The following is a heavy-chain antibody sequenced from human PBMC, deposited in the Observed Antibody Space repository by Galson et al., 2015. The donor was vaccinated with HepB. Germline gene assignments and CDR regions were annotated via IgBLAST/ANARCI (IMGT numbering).Heavy chain of an antibody. D-gene: IGHD3-10*01. V-gene: IGHV6-1*01. J-gene: IGHJ5*02. CDR1: GDSVSSNSAA. CDR2: TYYRSTWFN. Sequence: CAISGDSVSSNSAAWSWIRQSPSRGPEWLGRTYYRSTWFNDYAVSVKSRVTINSDTSKNQFSLQLNSVTPEDTAVYYCARDESGWFDPWGQGTLVTVSS. CDR3: ARDESGWFDP.